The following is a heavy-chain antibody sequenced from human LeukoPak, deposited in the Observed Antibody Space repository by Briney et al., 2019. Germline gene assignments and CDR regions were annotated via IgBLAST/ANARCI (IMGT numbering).Heavy chain of an antibody. V-gene: IGHV3-74*01. D-gene: IGHD3-22*01. CDR2: INFDGSST. Sequence: GGSLRLSCAGSGFTFSSYWMHWVRQAPGKGLVWVSRINFDGSSTSYADSVKGRFTISRDNTKNTLYLQMNSLRAEDTAVYYCAKDTYYYDSSGYYEASPSYYFDYWGQGTLVTVSS. J-gene: IGHJ4*02. CDR3: AKDTYYYDSSGYYEASPSYYFDY. CDR1: GFTFSSYW.